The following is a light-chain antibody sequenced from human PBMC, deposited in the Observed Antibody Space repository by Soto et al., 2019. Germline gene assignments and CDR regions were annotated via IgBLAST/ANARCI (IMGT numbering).Light chain of an antibody. V-gene: IGKV3-20*01. CDR2: GAS. CDR3: QQDGSSLRT. CDR1: QRVSSCY. Sequence: EIVLTQSPATLSLSPGERATLSCRARQRVSSCYFAWYHQTPDQAPSLLIYGASSRATGIPDRFSGSGSGTDFTLTISSREPEDFAVYYCQQDGSSLRTFGQGTKVEIK. J-gene: IGKJ1*01.